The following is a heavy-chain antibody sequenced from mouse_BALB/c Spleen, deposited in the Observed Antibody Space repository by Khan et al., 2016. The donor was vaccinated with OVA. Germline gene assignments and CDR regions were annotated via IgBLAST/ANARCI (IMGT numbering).Heavy chain of an antibody. CDR3: ARYGSRYNYAMDY. J-gene: IGHJ4*01. CDR1: GYSITSDYA. D-gene: IGHD2-2*01. V-gene: IGHV3-2*02. Sequence: EVKLEESGPGLVNPSQSLSLTCTVTGYSITSDYAWNWIRQFPGNKLEWMGYINYSGSTNYNPALKSRISITRDTSKNQFFLQLNSVTTEDTATYYCARYGSRYNYAMDYWGQGTSVTVSS. CDR2: INYSGST.